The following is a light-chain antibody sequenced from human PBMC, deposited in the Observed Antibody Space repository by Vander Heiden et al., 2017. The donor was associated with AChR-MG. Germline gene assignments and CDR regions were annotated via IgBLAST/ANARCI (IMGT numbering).Light chain of an antibody. V-gene: IGKV4-1*01. CDR3: QQYYSTPRT. Sequence: DIVMIQPPDPLAVSLGERATINCKSSQSVLYSSNNKNYLAWYQQKPGQPPKLLIYWASTRESGVPDRFSGSGSGTDFTLTISSLQAEDVAVYYCQQYYSTPRTFGQGTKVEIK. J-gene: IGKJ1*01. CDR1: QSVLYSSNNKNY. CDR2: WAS.